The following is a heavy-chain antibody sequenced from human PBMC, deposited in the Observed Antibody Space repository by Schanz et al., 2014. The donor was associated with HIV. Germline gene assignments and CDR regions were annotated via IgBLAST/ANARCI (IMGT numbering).Heavy chain of an antibody. CDR1: GFAVSSNY. CDR3: ARGGGNSEEFDF. J-gene: IGHJ4*02. Sequence: EVPLVESGGGLIQPGGSLRLSCAASGFAVSSNYMSWVRQAPGAGLEWVSVIFAGGNTYYAESVKGRFTISRDSSKNTVSLQMTSLXXXXXAVYYCARGGGNSEEFDFWGQGTLVTVSS. D-gene: IGHD2-21*02. V-gene: IGHV3-53*01. CDR2: IFAGGNT.